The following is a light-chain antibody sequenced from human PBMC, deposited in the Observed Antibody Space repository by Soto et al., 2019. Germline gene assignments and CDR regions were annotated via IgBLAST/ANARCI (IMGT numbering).Light chain of an antibody. CDR1: QDINKD. CDR2: GAS. Sequence: DIQMTQSPSVMSASVGDRVTITCRASQDINKDLVWFQQKPGKVPKRLIYGASSLQNGVPSRFSGSGSGTEFTLTIDNLQPEDFATYYCLQHSSFPRTFGQGTKLDFK. V-gene: IGKV1-17*03. J-gene: IGKJ2*01. CDR3: LQHSSFPRT.